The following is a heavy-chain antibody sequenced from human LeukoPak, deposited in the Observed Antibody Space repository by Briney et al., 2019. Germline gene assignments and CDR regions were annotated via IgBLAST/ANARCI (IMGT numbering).Heavy chain of an antibody. D-gene: IGHD3-10*01. Sequence: SETLSLTCTVSGGSISSYYWSWIRQPPGKGLEWIGYIYYSGSTNYNPSLKSRVTISVDTSKNQFSLKLSSVTAADTAVYYCARVITMVDAFDIWGQGTIVTVSS. CDR2: IYYSGST. CDR1: GGSISSYY. J-gene: IGHJ3*02. V-gene: IGHV4-59*01. CDR3: ARVITMVDAFDI.